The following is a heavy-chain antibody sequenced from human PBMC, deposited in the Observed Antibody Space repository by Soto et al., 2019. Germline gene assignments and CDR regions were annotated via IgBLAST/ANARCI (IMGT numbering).Heavy chain of an antibody. CDR2: IYSGGST. CDR3: ARDRGPTGGGDPDAFDI. J-gene: IGHJ3*02. V-gene: IGHV3-53*01. CDR1: GFTVSSHY. D-gene: IGHD2-21*01. Sequence: EVQLVESGGGLIQPGGSLRLSCAASGFTVSSHYMSWVRQAPGKGLEWVSVIYSGGSTYYADSVKGRFTISRDNSKNTLYLQMNSLGAEDTAVYYCARDRGPTGGGDPDAFDIWGQGTMVTVSS.